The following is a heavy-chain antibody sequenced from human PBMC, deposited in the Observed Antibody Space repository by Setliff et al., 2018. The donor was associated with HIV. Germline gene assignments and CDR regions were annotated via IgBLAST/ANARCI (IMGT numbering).Heavy chain of an antibody. Sequence: PGGSLRLSCAASGFTFSNSGMHWVRQAPGKGLEWVTFIRYDESDKDYADSVKGRFTISRDNSKNTLYLQMNSLRAEDTAVYYCARVRGWFGELWSFDYWGQGTLVTVSS. CDR1: GFTFSNSG. CDR3: ARVRGWFGELWSFDY. J-gene: IGHJ4*02. V-gene: IGHV3-30*02. CDR2: IRYDESDK. D-gene: IGHD3-10*01.